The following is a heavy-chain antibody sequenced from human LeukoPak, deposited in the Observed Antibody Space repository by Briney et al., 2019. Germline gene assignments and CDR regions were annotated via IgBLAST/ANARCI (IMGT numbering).Heavy chain of an antibody. CDR2: IKQDGSEK. V-gene: IGHV3-7*01. J-gene: IGHJ4*02. Sequence: GGSLRLSCAASGFTFSSYWMSWVRQAPGKGLEWVANIKQDGSEKYYVDSVKGRFTISRDNAKNSLYLQMNSLRAEDTAVYYCGRDDSGYDKGFDYWGQGTLVTVSS. CDR1: GFTFSSYW. CDR3: GRDDSGYDKGFDY. D-gene: IGHD5-12*01.